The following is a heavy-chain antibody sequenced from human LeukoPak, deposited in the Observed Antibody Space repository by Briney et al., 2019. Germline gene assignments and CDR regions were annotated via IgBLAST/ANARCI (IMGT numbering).Heavy chain of an antibody. CDR2: IYHSGST. V-gene: IGHV4-4*02. J-gene: IGHJ3*02. CDR3: ARDWGQELRYFDWLPTRGRAFDI. Sequence: SGTLSLTCAVSGGSISSSNWWSWVSQPPGKGLEWIGEIYHSGSTNYNPSLKSRVTISVDKSKNQFSLKLSSVTAADTAVYYCARDWGQELRYFDWLPTRGRAFDIWGQGTMVTVSS. D-gene: IGHD3-9*01. CDR1: GGSISSSNW.